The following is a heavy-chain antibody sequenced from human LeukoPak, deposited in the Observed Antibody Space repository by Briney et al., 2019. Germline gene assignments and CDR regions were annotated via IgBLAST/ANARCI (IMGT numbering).Heavy chain of an antibody. CDR1: GGSISSYY. Sequence: SETLSLTCTVSGGSISSYYWSWIRQPPGKGLEWIGYIYYCGSTNYNPSLKSRVTISIDTSKNQFSLKLSSVTAADTAVYYCARDGGYSGYGIQYDYWGQGTLVTVSS. CDR3: ARDGGYSGYGIQYDY. CDR2: IYYCGST. D-gene: IGHD5-12*01. J-gene: IGHJ4*02. V-gene: IGHV4-59*01.